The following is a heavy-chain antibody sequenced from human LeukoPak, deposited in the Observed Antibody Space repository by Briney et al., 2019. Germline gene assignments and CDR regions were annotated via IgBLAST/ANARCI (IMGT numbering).Heavy chain of an antibody. D-gene: IGHD6-13*01. CDR1: GYSFTTYW. V-gene: IGHV5-51*01. CDR2: IYPGDSDT. J-gene: IGHJ3*02. Sequence: GASLQISCEGSGYSFTTYWIAWVRQLPGKGLEGMGIIYPGDSDTRYSPSFQGQVTISADKSISTAYLQWSGLKASDTAMYYCARRLAAANTDAFDIWGQGTMVTISS. CDR3: ARRLAAANTDAFDI.